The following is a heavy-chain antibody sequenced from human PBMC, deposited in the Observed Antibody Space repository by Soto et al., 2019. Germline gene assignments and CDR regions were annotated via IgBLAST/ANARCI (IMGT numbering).Heavy chain of an antibody. D-gene: IGHD3-3*01. Sequence: GASVKVSCKASGYTFTGYYMHWVRQAPGQGLEWMGWINPNSGGTNYAQKFQGWVTMTRDTSISTAYMELSRLRSDDTAVYYCARAENDLWSGNSPFDYWGQGTLVTVSS. CDR1: GYTFTGYY. J-gene: IGHJ4*02. CDR2: INPNSGGT. V-gene: IGHV1-2*04. CDR3: ARAENDLWSGNSPFDY.